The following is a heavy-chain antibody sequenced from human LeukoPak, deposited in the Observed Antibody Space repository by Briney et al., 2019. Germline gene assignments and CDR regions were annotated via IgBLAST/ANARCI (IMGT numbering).Heavy chain of an antibody. J-gene: IGHJ4*02. Sequence: GGSLRLSCAASGFTFSSYGMHWVRQAPGTGLEWVAVISYDGSNKYYADSVKGRFTISRDNSKNTLYLQMNSLRAEDTAVYYCAKAGDIVVVVAAFDYWGQGTLVTVSS. D-gene: IGHD2-15*01. CDR2: ISYDGSNK. V-gene: IGHV3-30*18. CDR1: GFTFSSYG. CDR3: AKAGDIVVVVAAFDY.